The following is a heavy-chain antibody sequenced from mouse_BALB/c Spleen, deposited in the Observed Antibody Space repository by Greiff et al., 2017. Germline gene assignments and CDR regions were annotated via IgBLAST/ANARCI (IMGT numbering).Heavy chain of an antibody. CDR3: ARGEYGSYYAMDY. Sequence: EVQLHQSGPELVKPGASVKISCKASGYSFTGYFMNWVMQSHGKSLEWIGRINPYNGDTFYNQKFKGKATLTVDKSSSTAHMELRSLASEDSAVYYCARGEYGSYYAMDYWGQGTSVTVSS. CDR2: INPYNGDT. CDR1: GYSFTGYF. D-gene: IGHD2-10*02. V-gene: IGHV1-20*02. J-gene: IGHJ4*01.